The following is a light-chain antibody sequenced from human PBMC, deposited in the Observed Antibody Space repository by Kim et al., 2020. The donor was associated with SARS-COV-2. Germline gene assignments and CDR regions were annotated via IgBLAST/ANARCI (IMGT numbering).Light chain of an antibody. CDR1: QRGRGSH. J-gene: IGKJ2*01. CDR3: QHYGGPPYT. Sequence: LSLGERVAILCSASQRGRGSHLAWYQHKPGQAPRLLIYDTSSRATGIPDRFSGSGSGTDFTLTIARLEPEDVAVYYCQHYGGPPYTFGQGTKLEI. V-gene: IGKV3-20*01. CDR2: DTS.